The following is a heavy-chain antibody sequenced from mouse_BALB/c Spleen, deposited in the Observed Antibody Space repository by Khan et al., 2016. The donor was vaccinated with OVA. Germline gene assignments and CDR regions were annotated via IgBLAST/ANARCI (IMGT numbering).Heavy chain of an antibody. D-gene: IGHD1-1*01. Sequence: EVQLVESGPGLVKPSQSLSLTCTVTGYSITSDYAWNWIRQFPGNKLEWMGYISYSGSTSYNPSLKSRISITRDTSKNQFFLQLSSVTTEDTATYYCARGGYYYGSSSFAYWGQGTLVTVSA. V-gene: IGHV3-2*02. CDR2: ISYSGST. J-gene: IGHJ3*01. CDR1: GYSITSDYA. CDR3: ARGGYYYGSSSFAY.